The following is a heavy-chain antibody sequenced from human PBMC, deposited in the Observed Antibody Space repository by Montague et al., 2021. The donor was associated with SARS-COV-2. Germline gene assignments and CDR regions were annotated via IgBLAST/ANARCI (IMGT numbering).Heavy chain of an antibody. CDR3: ARHVIREGNVVVVALNWFDP. V-gene: IGHV3-30*04. Sequence: SLRLSCAASGFTFSSYAMHWVRQAPGKGLEWVAVISYDGSNKYYVDSVKGRFTISRDNSKNTLYLQVNSLRAEDTAVYYCARHVIREGNVVVVALNWFDPWGQGTLVTVSS. D-gene: IGHD2-15*01. J-gene: IGHJ5*02. CDR1: GFTFSSYA. CDR2: ISYDGSNK.